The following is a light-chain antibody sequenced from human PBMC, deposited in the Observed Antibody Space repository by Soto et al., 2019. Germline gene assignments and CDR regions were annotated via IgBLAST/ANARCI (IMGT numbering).Light chain of an antibody. CDR1: QNISSN. CDR2: GAS. V-gene: IGKV3-15*01. Sequence: EIVMTQSPATLSVSPGERATLSCRASQNISSNLAWYQQKPGQAPRLLLYGASTRATDIPARFSGSGSGTEFTLTISSLQSEDFAVYYCQKYDNWPFTFGPGTDVDIK. CDR3: QKYDNWPFT. J-gene: IGKJ3*01.